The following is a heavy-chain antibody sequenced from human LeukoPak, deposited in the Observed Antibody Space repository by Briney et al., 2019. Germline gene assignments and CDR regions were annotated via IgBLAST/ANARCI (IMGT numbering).Heavy chain of an antibody. CDR2: INHSGST. CDR3: ASGIYCSSTSCYTYYFDY. J-gene: IGHJ4*02. D-gene: IGHD2-2*02. V-gene: IGHV4-30-2*01. CDR1: GGSISSGGYY. Sequence: PSQTLSLTCTVSGGSISSGGYYWSWIRQPPGKGLEWIGEINHSGSTNYNPSLKSRVTISVDRSKNQFSLKLSSVTAADAAVYYCASGIYCSSTSCYTYYFDYWGQGTLVTVSS.